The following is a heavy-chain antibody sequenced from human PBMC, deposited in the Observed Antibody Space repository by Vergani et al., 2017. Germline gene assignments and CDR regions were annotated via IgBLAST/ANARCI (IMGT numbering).Heavy chain of an antibody. CDR3: ARAPTRIVVVPDDAFDI. D-gene: IGHD2-2*01. CDR2: INPNSGGT. CDR1: GYTFTSYG. J-gene: IGHJ3*02. Sequence: QVQLVQSGAEVKKPGASVKVSCKASGYTFTSYGISWVRQAPGQGLEWMGWINPNSGGTNYAQKFQGRVTMTRDTSISTAYMELSRLRSDDTAVYYCARAPTRIVVVPDDAFDIWGQGTMVTVSS. V-gene: IGHV1-2*02.